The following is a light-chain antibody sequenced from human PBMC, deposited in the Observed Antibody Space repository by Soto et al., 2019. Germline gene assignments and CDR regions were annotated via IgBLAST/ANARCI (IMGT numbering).Light chain of an antibody. CDR2: VNSDGSH. CDR1: SGHSNYA. V-gene: IGLV4-69*01. Sequence: QSVLTQSPSASASLGASVKLTCTLSSGHSNYAIAWHQQQSEKGPRYLMKVNSDGSHSKGDVIPDRFSGSSSGAERYLSISRLQSEDEADYYCQTWATGSYVFGTGTKLTVL. J-gene: IGLJ1*01. CDR3: QTWATGSYV.